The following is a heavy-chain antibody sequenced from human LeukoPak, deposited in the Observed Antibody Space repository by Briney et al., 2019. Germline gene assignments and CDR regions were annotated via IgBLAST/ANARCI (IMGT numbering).Heavy chain of an antibody. D-gene: IGHD6-19*01. CDR2: ISGSGGST. V-gene: IGHV3-23*01. J-gene: IGHJ4*02. Sequence: GGSLRLSCAASGFTFSSYAMSWVRQAPGKGLEWVSAISGSGGSTYYADSVKGRFTISRDNSKNTLYLQMNSLRAEDTAVYYCAKSPPWATAVAPQAFDYWGQGTLVTVSS. CDR1: GFTFSSYA. CDR3: AKSPPWATAVAPQAFDY.